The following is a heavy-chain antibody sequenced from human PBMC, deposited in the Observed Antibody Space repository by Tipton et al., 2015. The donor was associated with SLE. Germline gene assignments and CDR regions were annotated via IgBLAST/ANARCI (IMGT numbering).Heavy chain of an antibody. D-gene: IGHD1-26*01. J-gene: IGHJ5*02. CDR2: IKSKTDGGTT. V-gene: IGHV3-15*07. CDR1: GFTFSNAW. Sequence: SLRLSCAASGFTFSNAWMNWVRQAPGKGLEWVGRIKSKTDGGTTDYGAPVKGRFTISRDNFKNMLYLQMNNLRPEDTAIYYCARTLGATTYWFDPWGQGTLVTVSS. CDR3: ARTLGATTYWFDP.